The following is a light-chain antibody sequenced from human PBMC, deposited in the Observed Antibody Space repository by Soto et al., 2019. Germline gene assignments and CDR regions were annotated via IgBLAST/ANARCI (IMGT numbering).Light chain of an antibody. Sequence: IILTQSPSTLSVSPGDRATLSCRASQSISTNLAWYQQRPGQSPRLLIYAASTRATGVPARFSGSGSGTDFTLRSSGLWSEDVAVYYCQQSNNWPPFTFGPGTKVSIK. CDR1: QSISTN. J-gene: IGKJ3*01. CDR2: AAS. CDR3: QQSNNWPPFT. V-gene: IGKV3-15*01.